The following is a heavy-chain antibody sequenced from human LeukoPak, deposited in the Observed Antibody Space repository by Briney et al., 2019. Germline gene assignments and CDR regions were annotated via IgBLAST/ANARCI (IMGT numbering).Heavy chain of an antibody. D-gene: IGHD5-18*01. CDR1: GFTFSSYA. CDR2: ISYDGSNK. CDR3: ARGVGDTAMVTY. V-gene: IGHV3-30-3*01. Sequence: GRSLRLSCAASGFTFSSYAMHWVRQAPGKGLEWVAVISYDGSNKYYADSVKGRFTISRDNSKNTLYLQMNSLRSEDTAVYYCARGVGDTAMVTYWGQGTLVTVSS. J-gene: IGHJ4*02.